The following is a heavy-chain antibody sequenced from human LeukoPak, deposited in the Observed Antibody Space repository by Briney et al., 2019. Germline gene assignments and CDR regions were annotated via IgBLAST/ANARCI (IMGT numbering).Heavy chain of an antibody. Sequence: ASVKVSCKSSGYTFTRDAISWMRQATGQGLEWMGWISTYNGNTNYAPNLQGRVTMTTDTSTTTAYMELRSPRSDDTAVYYCARVMTTVVTAHAFDIWGQGTMVTVSS. V-gene: IGHV1-18*01. CDR3: ARVMTTVVTAHAFDI. CDR1: GYTFTRDA. D-gene: IGHD4-23*01. J-gene: IGHJ3*02. CDR2: ISTYNGNT.